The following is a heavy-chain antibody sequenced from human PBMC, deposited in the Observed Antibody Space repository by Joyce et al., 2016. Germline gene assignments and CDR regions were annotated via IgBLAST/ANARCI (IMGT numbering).Heavy chain of an antibody. CDR2: INTGNGNT. CDR1: GYRFTNYV. Sequence: QVQLVQSGAEVKKAGASVKVSCKTSGYRFTNYVIHWVRQAPGQRLEWMGWINTGNGNTKYSEKFQGRVTITRDRSASTVYMELSSLRSYDTTLYYCARGRNYGDQRRGDALDIWGQGTMVTVSS. CDR3: ARGRNYGDQRRGDALDI. V-gene: IGHV1-3*04. J-gene: IGHJ3*02. D-gene: IGHD4-17*01.